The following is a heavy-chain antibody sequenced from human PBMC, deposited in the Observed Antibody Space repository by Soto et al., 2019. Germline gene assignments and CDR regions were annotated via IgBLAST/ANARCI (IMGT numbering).Heavy chain of an antibody. J-gene: IGHJ4*02. V-gene: IGHV1-69*08. CDR2: IIPILGIA. CDR1: GGTFSSYT. CDR3: ARDLPHDYGDYGAN. D-gene: IGHD4-17*01. Sequence: QVQLVQSGAEVKKPGSSVKVSCKASGGTFSSYTISWVRQAPGQGLEWMGRIIPILGIANYAQKFQGRVTXXAXKFXSTAYMELSSLRSEDTAVYYCARDLPHDYGDYGANWGQGTLVTVSS.